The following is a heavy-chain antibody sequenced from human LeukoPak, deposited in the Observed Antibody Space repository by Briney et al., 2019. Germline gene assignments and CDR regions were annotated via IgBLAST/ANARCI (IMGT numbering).Heavy chain of an antibody. D-gene: IGHD3-10*01. CDR3: ARDRVTTMVRGVSQEGFDP. V-gene: IGHV4-31*03. J-gene: IGHJ5*02. Sequence: PSETLSLTCTVSGGSISSGGYYWSWIRQHPGKGLEWIGYIYYSGSTYYNPSLKSRVTISVDTSKNQFSLKLSSVTAADTAVYYCARDRVTTMVRGVSQEGFDPWGQGTLVTVSS. CDR2: IYYSGST. CDR1: GGSISSGGYY.